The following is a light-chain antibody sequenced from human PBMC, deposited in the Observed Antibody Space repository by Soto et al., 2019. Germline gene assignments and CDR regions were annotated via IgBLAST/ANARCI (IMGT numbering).Light chain of an antibody. CDR2: GAP. CDR3: QQYGSSPPKVT. Sequence: EIVLTQSPGTLSLSPGERATLSCRASQSVSSSYLAWYQQKPGQAPRLLISGAPSRATGIPDRFSGSGSGTDFTLTISRLEPEDFAVYYWQQYGSSPPKVTFGPGTKVDIK. V-gene: IGKV3-20*01. CDR1: QSVSSSY. J-gene: IGKJ3*01.